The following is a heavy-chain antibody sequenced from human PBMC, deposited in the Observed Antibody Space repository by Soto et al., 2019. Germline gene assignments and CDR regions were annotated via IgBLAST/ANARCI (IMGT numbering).Heavy chain of an antibody. CDR2: LTWNGEVL. D-gene: IGHD3-22*01. CDR3: VKGSDSSGYMAHLEY. CDR1: GFTFDDYG. V-gene: IGHV3-9*01. J-gene: IGHJ4*02. Sequence: GVSLRLSCVASGFTFDDYGIHWVRQTPGKGLEWVSGLTWNGEVLGYADSVKGRLTISRDNAKNSLYLEMNSLRPEDTALYYCVKGSDSSGYMAHLEYGGQGALVTVSS.